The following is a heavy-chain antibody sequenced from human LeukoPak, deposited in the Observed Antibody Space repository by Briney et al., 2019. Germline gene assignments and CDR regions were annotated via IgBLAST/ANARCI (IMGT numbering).Heavy chain of an antibody. V-gene: IGHV3-15*01. CDR3: SVEMPFDY. Sequence: PGGSLGLSCSASGFTFTTAWMSWVRQAPGKGLEWVGRIKSKTDGATTDYAAPVKGRFIISRDDSKSTVYLQMNSLRSEDTAVYYCSVEMPFDYWGQGTLVAVSS. J-gene: IGHJ4*02. D-gene: IGHD2-2*01. CDR1: GFTFTTAW. CDR2: IKSKTDGATT.